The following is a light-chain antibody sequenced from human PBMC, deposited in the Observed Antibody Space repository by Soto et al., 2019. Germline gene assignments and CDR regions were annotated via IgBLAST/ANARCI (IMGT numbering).Light chain of an antibody. V-gene: IGKV3-20*01. Sequence: EIVLTQSPGTLSLSPGEGATLSCRASQSVSGSYLAWYQQKPGQAPRLLIYGASNRATGVPDRFSGSESGTDFTLTIDRLEHEDFVVYYCQQYGSSPPYTFGQGTRLEIK. J-gene: IGKJ2*01. CDR1: QSVSGSY. CDR2: GAS. CDR3: QQYGSSPPYT.